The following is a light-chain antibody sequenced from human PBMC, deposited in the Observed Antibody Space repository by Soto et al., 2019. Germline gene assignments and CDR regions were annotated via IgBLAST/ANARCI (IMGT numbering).Light chain of an antibody. Sequence: ASQLTQSPSSLSASVGDRVTMTCRASQAIRTSLGWYQQKPGKVPKLLIYAASTLQSGVPSRFSGSGSGTDFTLTISSLLSEDFAVYYCHQHYKWPLTFGGGTKVDIK. J-gene: IGKJ4*01. CDR2: AAS. CDR1: QAIRTS. CDR3: HQHYKWPLT. V-gene: IGKV1-6*01.